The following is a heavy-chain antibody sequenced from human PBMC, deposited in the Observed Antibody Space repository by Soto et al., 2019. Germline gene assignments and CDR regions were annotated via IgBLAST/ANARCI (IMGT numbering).Heavy chain of an antibody. CDR1: GDSFNNDG. CDR3: ARGALLDWHNYFALDV. J-gene: IGHJ6*02. CDR2: IIPHFGPA. Sequence: SVKVSCKASGDSFNNDGVNWVRQAPGQGLEWVGGIIPHFGPAKYPQKFQGRATITADTPTNTVFMELLSLTSDDTAIYYSARGALLDWHNYFALDVWGQGTSVTVSS. V-gene: IGHV1-69*06. D-gene: IGHD3-9*01.